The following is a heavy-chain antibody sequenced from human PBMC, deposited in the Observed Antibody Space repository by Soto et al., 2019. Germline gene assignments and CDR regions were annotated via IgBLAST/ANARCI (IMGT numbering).Heavy chain of an antibody. CDR2: ISYDGSNK. CDR1: GFTFSSYA. Sequence: QVQLVESGGGVVQPGRSLRLSCAASGFTFSSYAMHWVRQAPGKGLEWVAVISYDGSNKYYADSVKGRFTISRDNSKNTLYLQMNSLRAEDTAVYYCARDDATSHYFDYWGQRTLVTVSS. J-gene: IGHJ4*02. V-gene: IGHV3-30-3*01. CDR3: ARDDATSHYFDY. D-gene: IGHD1-26*01.